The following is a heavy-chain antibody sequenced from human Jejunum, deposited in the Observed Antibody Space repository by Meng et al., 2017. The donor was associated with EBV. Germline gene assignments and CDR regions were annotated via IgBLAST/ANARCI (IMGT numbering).Heavy chain of an antibody. CDR1: CCTMNDNAW. J-gene: IGHJ4*02. V-gene: IGHV4-4*01. CDR3: AGNDYYALEY. CDR2: IKHVVRT. Sequence: QVHRQYPAPSLGNTSWVLSVNGVDSCCTMNDNAWWSWVRQPPGKYLEWIGEIKHVVRTNYNPSLERRDTLSSDKSKNLFSLELNSESFANTAVYSCAGNDYYALEYWGPGILVTVSS. D-gene: IGHD3-22*01.